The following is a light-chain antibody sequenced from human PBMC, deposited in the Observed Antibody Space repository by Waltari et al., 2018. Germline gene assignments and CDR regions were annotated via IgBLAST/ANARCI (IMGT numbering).Light chain of an antibody. CDR1: SSDVGIYRF. Sequence: QSALTQPASVSGSPGQSITISCTGTSSDVGIYRFVSWYQQPPGKAPKLMIYEVSNRPSGVSNRFSGSKSGNTASLTISGLQAEDEADYYCSSYTTSTSYVVFGGGTKLTVL. J-gene: IGLJ2*01. CDR2: EVS. V-gene: IGLV2-14*01. CDR3: SSYTTSTSYVV.